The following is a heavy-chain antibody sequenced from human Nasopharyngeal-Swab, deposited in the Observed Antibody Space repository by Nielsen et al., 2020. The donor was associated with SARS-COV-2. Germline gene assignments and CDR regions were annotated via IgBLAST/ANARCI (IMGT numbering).Heavy chain of an antibody. V-gene: IGHV3-23*03. J-gene: IGHJ4*02. Sequence: GESLKISCAASGSTFSGYAMTWVRQAPGKGLEWVSTFYSGGSSTFYAEPVKGRFTISRDNAKNTLYLQMNSLRVEDTAEYYCALSRDYGTLNYWGQGTLVTVSS. CDR2: FYSGGSST. CDR3: ALSRDYGTLNY. D-gene: IGHD4-17*01. CDR1: GSTFSGYA.